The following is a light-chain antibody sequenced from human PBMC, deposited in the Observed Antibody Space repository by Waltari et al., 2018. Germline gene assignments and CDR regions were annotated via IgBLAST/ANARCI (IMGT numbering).Light chain of an antibody. Sequence: AIRMTQSPSSFSASTGDRVTITCRASQGISSYLAWYQQKLGKAPKLLIYAASTLQSGVPSRFSGSGSGTDFTLTISCLQSEDFATYYCQQYYSYPLITFGQGTRLEIK. J-gene: IGKJ5*01. CDR3: QQYYSYPLIT. CDR1: QGISSY. CDR2: AAS. V-gene: IGKV1-8*01.